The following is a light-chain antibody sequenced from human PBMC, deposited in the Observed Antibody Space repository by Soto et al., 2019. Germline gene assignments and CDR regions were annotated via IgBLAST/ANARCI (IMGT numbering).Light chain of an antibody. CDR2: DVS. CDR1: SSDVGAFNY. CDR3: SSYTSTYAVS. V-gene: IGLV2-14*01. Sequence: QSALAQPASVSGSPGQSITISCTGTSSDVGAFNYVSWYQQHPGKVPKLMIYDVSNRPSGVSNRFSGSKSGNTASLTITGLQPEDEDDYYCSSYTSTYAVSFGGGTKVTVL. J-gene: IGLJ2*01.